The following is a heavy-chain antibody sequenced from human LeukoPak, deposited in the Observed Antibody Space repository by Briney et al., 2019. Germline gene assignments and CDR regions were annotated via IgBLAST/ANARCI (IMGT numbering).Heavy chain of an antibody. V-gene: IGHV4-38-2*02. J-gene: IGHJ6*03. CDR3: ASLYYYDSSGYYDYYYMDV. Sequence: SETLSLTCTVSGYSISSGYYWSWVRQPPGKGLEWIGEINHSGSTNYNPSLKSRVTISVDTSKNQFSLKLSSVTAADTAVYYCASLYYYDSSGYYDYYYMDVWGKGTTVTVSS. D-gene: IGHD3-22*01. CDR1: GYSISSGYY. CDR2: INHSGST.